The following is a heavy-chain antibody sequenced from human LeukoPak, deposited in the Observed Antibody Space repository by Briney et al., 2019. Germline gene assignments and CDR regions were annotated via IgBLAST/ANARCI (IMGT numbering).Heavy chain of an antibody. D-gene: IGHD5-18*01. CDR1: GGSISSYS. V-gene: IGHV4-59*01. Sequence: PSETLSLTCTVSGGSISSYSWSWIRQPPGKGLEWIGYIYYSGSTNYNPSLKSRVTISVDTSKNQFSLKLSSVTAADTAVYYCARVWGYSYGPLYYYYYGMDVWGQGTTVTVSS. CDR2: IYYSGST. J-gene: IGHJ6*02. CDR3: ARVWGYSYGPLYYYYYGMDV.